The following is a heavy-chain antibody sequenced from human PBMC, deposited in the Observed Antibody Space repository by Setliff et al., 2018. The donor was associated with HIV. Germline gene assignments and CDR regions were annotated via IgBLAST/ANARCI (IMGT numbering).Heavy chain of an antibody. V-gene: IGHV4-59*08. J-gene: IGHJ5*02. CDR1: GGSFSGYY. D-gene: IGHD2-15*01. Sequence: SETLSLTCAVYGGSFSGYYWSWIRQPPGKGLEWIGYIYPNGSPDYPSGNIVYNPSFRSRVTLSLDTSKNQFSLKLTSVTAADAAVYYCVRHHDSDFSGDPDWFDPWGQGILVTVSS. CDR3: VRHHDSDFSGDPDWFDP. CDR2: IYPNGSP.